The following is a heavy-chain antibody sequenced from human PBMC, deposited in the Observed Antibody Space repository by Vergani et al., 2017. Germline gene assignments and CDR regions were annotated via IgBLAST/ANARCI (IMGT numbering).Heavy chain of an antibody. CDR2: IYYSGST. D-gene: IGHD1-26*01. CDR3: ALKSGSYYGGDY. Sequence: QLQLQESGPGLVKPSETLSLTCTVSGGSISSSSYYWGWIRQPPGKGLEWIGSIYYSGSTYYNPSLKSRVTISVDTSKNQFSLKLSSVTAADTAVYYCALKSGSYYGGDYWGQGTLVTVSS. V-gene: IGHV4-39*01. J-gene: IGHJ4*02. CDR1: GGSISSSSYY.